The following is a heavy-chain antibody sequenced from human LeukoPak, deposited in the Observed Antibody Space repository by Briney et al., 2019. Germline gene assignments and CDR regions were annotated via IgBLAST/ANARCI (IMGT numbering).Heavy chain of an antibody. Sequence: GGSLRLSCAASGFTFSGYSMNWVRQAPGKGLEWVSSISSSSSYIYYADSVKGRFTISRDNAKNSLYLQMNSLRAEDTAVYYCARDRVSGYYYYYGMDVWGQGTTVTVSS. CDR2: ISSSSSYI. V-gene: IGHV3-21*01. CDR3: ARDRVSGYYYYYGMDV. D-gene: IGHD3-10*01. J-gene: IGHJ6*02. CDR1: GFTFSGYS.